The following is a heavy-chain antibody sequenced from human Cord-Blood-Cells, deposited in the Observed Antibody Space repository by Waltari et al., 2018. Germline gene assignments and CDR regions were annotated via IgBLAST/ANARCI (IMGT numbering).Heavy chain of an antibody. CDR1: GGSFSGYY. D-gene: IGHD6-19*01. J-gene: IGHJ4*02. V-gene: IGHV4-34*01. Sequence: QVQLQQWGAGLLKPSETLSLTCAVYGGSFSGYYWSWIRQPPRKGLEWIGEINHSGSTNYNPSLKSRVTISVDTSKNQFSLKLSSVTAADTAVYYCARVGRYSSGWYTGGSDYWGQGTLVTVSS. CDR3: ARVGRYSSGWYTGGSDY. CDR2: INHSGST.